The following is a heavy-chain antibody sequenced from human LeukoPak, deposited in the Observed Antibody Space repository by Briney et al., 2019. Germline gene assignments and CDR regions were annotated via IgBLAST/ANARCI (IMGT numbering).Heavy chain of an antibody. J-gene: IGHJ4*02. CDR1: GFTFSSYG. V-gene: IGHV3-NL1*01. CDR2: ISSGGVT. Sequence: GGSLRLSCAASGFTFSSYGMHWVRQAPGKGLEWVSSISSGGVTYYADSLKGRFTISRDNSKNTVYLQMDSLYYCAKNAGYSYGLYYFDYWGQGTLVTVSS. CDR3: YGLYYFDY. D-gene: IGHD5-18*01.